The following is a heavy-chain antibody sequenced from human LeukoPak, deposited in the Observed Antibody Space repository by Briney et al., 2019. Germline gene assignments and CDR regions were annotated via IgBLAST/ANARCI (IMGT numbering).Heavy chain of an antibody. Sequence: GGSLRLSCAASGFSFSTYEFHWVRHAPGKGLEWVSYISAGGQTIYYADSVRGRFTISRDNSKNTLYLQMNSLRAEDTAVYYCAKAVRGYQHDALDIWGQGTMVTVSS. CDR2: ISAGGQTI. D-gene: IGHD3-22*01. V-gene: IGHV3-48*03. CDR3: AKAVRGYQHDALDI. CDR1: GFSFSTYE. J-gene: IGHJ3*02.